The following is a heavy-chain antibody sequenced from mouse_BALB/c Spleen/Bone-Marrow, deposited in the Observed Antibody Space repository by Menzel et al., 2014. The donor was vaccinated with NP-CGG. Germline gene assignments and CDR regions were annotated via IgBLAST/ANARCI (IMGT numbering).Heavy chain of an antibody. J-gene: IGHJ2*01. Sequence: EVQFQQSGAELVKPGASVKLSCTASGFNIKDTYMHWVKQRPEQGLEWIGRIDPANGNTKYDPKFQGKATITADTSSNTAYLQLFSLTSEDTAVYYCARTPRATFYFDYWGQGTTLTVSS. CDR2: IDPANGNT. CDR1: GFNIKDTY. D-gene: IGHD3-1*01. V-gene: IGHV14-3*02. CDR3: ARTPRATFYFDY.